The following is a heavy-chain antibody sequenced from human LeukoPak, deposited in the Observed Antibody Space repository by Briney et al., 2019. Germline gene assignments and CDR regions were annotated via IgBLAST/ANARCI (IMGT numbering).Heavy chain of an antibody. CDR3: ARQARDYIDY. J-gene: IGHJ4*02. V-gene: IGHV4-39*01. Sequence: SETLSLTCTVSGGSISSSRYYWGWIRQPPGKGLEWIGSIYYSGSTYYNPSLKGRVTISVDTSKNQFSLKLSSVTAADTAVYYCARQARDYIDYWGQGTLVTVSS. CDR1: GGSISSSRYY. CDR2: IYYSGST.